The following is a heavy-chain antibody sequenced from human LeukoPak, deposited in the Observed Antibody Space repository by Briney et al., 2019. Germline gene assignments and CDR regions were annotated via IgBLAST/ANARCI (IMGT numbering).Heavy chain of an antibody. CDR3: ARGTPMSRRGWLLDDDY. CDR2: IIPIFGTA. V-gene: IGHV1-69*05. CDR1: GGTFSSYA. Sequence: SVKVSCKASGGTFSSYAISWVRQAPGQGLEWMGGIIPIFGTANYAQKFQGRVTITTDESTSTAYMELSSLRSDDTAVYYCARGTPMSRRGWLLDDDYWGQGTLVTVSS. D-gene: IGHD6-19*01. J-gene: IGHJ4*02.